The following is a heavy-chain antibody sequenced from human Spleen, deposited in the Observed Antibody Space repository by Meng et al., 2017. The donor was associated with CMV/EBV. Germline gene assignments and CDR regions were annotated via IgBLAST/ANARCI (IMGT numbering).Heavy chain of an antibody. V-gene: IGHV3-30*02. D-gene: IGHD6-19*01. CDR2: IRYDGTTQ. Sequence: GESLKISCVASGFTFSSYGMHWVRQAPGKGLEWVTFIRYDGTTQYYIDSVKGRFTISRDNSKNTMYLQMNSLRAEDTALYYCAKDLYSSGWYYFDYWGQGTLVTVS. CDR1: GFTFSSYG. CDR3: AKDLYSSGWYYFDY. J-gene: IGHJ4*02.